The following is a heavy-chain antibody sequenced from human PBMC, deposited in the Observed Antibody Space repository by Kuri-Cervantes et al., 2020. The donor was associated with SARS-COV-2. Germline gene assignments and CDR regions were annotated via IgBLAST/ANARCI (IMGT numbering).Heavy chain of an antibody. CDR2: IYHSGST. Sequence: SETLSLTCTVSGYSISSGYYWGWIRQPPGKGLEWIGSIYHSGSTYYNPSLKSRVTTSVDTSKNQFSLKLSSVTAADTAVYYCARDGSVARYPRTAFDIWGQGTMVTVSS. CDR3: ARDGSVARYPRTAFDI. D-gene: IGHD6-19*01. CDR1: GYSISSGYY. V-gene: IGHV4-38-2*02. J-gene: IGHJ3*02.